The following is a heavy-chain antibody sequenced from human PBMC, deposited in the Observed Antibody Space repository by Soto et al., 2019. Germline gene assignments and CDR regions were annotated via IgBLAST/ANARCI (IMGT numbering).Heavy chain of an antibody. D-gene: IGHD2-2*01. J-gene: IGHJ4*02. V-gene: IGHV1-2*02. CDR2: INPITGGT. CDR1: EYTFPVNY. CDR3: ARGYCSSSGCSHYFDY. Sequence: ASVKVSCKASEYTFPVNYMHWVRQAPGQGLEWMALINPITGGTNYAQKFQGRVTLTWDTSISTAYMELSGLRSDDTAIYYCARGYCSSSGCSHYFDYWGQGTLVTVSS.